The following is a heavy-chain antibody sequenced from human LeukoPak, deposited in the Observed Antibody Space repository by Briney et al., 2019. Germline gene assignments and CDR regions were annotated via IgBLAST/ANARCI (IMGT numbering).Heavy chain of an antibody. CDR1: GDSIGSYY. D-gene: IGHD1-26*01. CDR3: ARLFKDPFVSSGSYSGYFDY. CDR2: IYYSGST. Sequence: PSETLSLTCTVSGDSIGSYYWSWIRQPPGKGLEWIGYIYYSGSTNYNPSLKSRVTISVDTSKNQFSLKLSSVTAADTAVYYCARLFKDPFVSSGSYSGYFDYWGQGTLVTVSS. V-gene: IGHV4-59*08. J-gene: IGHJ4*02.